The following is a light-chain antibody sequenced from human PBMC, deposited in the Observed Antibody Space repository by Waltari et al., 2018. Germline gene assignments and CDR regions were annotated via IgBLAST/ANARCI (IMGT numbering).Light chain of an antibody. J-gene: IGKJ2*01. CDR3: QQCYTSPYT. Sequence: DIVMTQSPDSLAVSLGERGTIYCTSSQRVFSNSNNKNYLGWYQQKPGQPPKLLISLGSNRESGVPDRFSGSGSGTDFTLTIISVQAEDVAVYYCQQCYTSPYTFGQGTKLEIK. CDR1: QRVFSNSNNKNY. CDR2: LGS. V-gene: IGKV4-1*01.